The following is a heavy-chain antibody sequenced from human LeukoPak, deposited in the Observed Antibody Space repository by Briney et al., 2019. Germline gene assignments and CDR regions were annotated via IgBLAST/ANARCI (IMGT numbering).Heavy chain of an antibody. CDR1: GFTFSSYW. V-gene: IGHV3-74*01. D-gene: IGHD1-14*01. CDR3: ATGQGHGMDV. Sequence: GESLRLSCAASGFTFSSYWMHWVRQAPGKGLVWVSRINSDGSSTSYADSVKGRFTISRDNAKNTLYLQMNTLRVEDTAVYYCATGQGHGMDVWGQGTTVTVSS. J-gene: IGHJ6*02. CDR2: INSDGSST.